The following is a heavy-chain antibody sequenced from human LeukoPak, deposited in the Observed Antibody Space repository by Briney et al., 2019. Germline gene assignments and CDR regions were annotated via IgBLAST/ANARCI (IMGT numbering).Heavy chain of an antibody. CDR2: INSDESST. V-gene: IGHV3-74*01. CDR3: ARAGVVGATPFDY. D-gene: IGHD5-12*01. CDR1: GFTFRSYW. J-gene: IGHJ4*02. Sequence: GGSLRLSCATSGFTFRSYWMNWVRQAPGKGLVWVSRINSDESSTSYADSVKGRFTISRDNAKNTLYLQMNSLRAEGTAVYYCARAGVVGATPFDYWGQGTLVTVSS.